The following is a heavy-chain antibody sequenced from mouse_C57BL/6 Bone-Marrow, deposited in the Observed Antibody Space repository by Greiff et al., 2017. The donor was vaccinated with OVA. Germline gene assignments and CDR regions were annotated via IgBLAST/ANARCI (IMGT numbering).Heavy chain of an antibody. CDR2: IHPNSGST. J-gene: IGHJ3*01. Sequence: QVQLQQPGAELVKPGASVKLSCKASGYTFTSYWMHWVKQRPGQGLEWIGMIHPNSGSTNYNEKFKSKATLTVDKSCSTAYMQLSSLTSEDSAVYYCASRGKGGFAYWGQGTLVTVSA. CDR3: ASRGKGGFAY. D-gene: IGHD1-3*01. V-gene: IGHV1-64*01. CDR1: GYTFTSYW.